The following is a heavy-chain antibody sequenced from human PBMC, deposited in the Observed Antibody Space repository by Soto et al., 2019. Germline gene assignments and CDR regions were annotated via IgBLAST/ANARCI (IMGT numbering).Heavy chain of an antibody. CDR2: IYYSGST. V-gene: IGHV4-59*01. D-gene: IGHD4-4*01. CDR3: ARGGHSATVTTSYYYYMDV. Sequence: SETLSLTCTVSGGSISSYYWSWIRQPQGKGLEWIGYIYYSGSTNYNPSLKSRVTISVDTSKNQFSLKLSSVTAADTAVYYCARGGHSATVTTSYYYYMDVWGKGTTVTVSS. J-gene: IGHJ6*03. CDR1: GGSISSYY.